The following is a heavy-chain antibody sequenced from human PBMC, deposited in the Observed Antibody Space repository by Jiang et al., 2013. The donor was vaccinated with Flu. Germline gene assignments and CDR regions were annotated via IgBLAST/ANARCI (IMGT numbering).Heavy chain of an antibody. D-gene: IGHD5-24*01. V-gene: IGHV3-33*01. CDR3: ARDRGDGYTPDAFDI. CDR2: IWYDGSNK. Sequence: AVIWYDGSNKYYADSVKGRFTISRDNSKNTLYLQMNSLRAEDTAVYYCARDRGDGYTPDAFDIWGQGTMVTVSS. J-gene: IGHJ3*02.